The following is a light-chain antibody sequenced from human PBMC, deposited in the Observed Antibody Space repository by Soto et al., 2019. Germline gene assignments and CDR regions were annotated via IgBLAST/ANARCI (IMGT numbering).Light chain of an antibody. CDR3: QQYDYSPT. CDR1: QSVSSGH. V-gene: IGKV3-20*01. J-gene: IGKJ5*01. CDR2: GVS. Sequence: EIVLTQSPGTLSLSPGERATLSCRASQSVSSGHLAWYQQKPGQAPRLLIYGVSSRANGIPDRFSGSWSGTDFALTISRLEPEDFAVYSCQQYDYSPTFGQGTRLEIK.